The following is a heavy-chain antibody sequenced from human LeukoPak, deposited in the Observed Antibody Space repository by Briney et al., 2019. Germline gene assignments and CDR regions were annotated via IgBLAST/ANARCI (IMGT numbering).Heavy chain of an antibody. CDR3: ARGGGDTMVRGVRYYFDY. Sequence: ASVKVSCKASGYTFTGYYMHWVRQAPGQGLEWMGWINPNSGGTNYAQKFQGRVNMTRDTSISTAYMELSRLRSDDTAVYYCARGGGDTMVRGVRYYFDYWGQGTLVTVSS. V-gene: IGHV1-2*02. CDR1: GYTFTGYY. CDR2: INPNSGGT. J-gene: IGHJ4*02. D-gene: IGHD3-10*01.